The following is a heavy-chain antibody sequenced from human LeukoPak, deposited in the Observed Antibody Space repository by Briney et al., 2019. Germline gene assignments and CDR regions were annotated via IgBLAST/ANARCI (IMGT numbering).Heavy chain of an antibody. J-gene: IGHJ3*02. V-gene: IGHV4-59*01. CDR1: GASISSYY. CDR3: ARRGGSPLGAFDI. CDR2: IYYSETA. Sequence: SETLSLTCSVSGASISSYYWSWVRQPPGKGLEWIGYIYYSETATNNPSLNSRLTISVDTSKNQFSLKLSSVTAADTAVYYCARRGGSPLGAFDIWGQGTMVTVSS. D-gene: IGHD1-26*01.